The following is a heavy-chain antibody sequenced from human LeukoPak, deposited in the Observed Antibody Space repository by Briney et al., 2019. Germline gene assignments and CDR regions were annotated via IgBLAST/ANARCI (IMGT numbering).Heavy chain of an antibody. CDR3: VKSTRVTTAYYYYGMDV. J-gene: IGHJ6*02. CDR2: ISSNGGST. D-gene: IGHD4-17*01. CDR1: GFTFSSYA. V-gene: IGHV3-64D*06. Sequence: GGSLRLSCSASGFTFSSYAMHWVRQAPEKGLEYVSAISSNGGSTFYADSVKGRFTISRDNSDNTLYLQMNSLRAGDTAVYYCVKSTRVTTAYYYYGMDVWGQGTTVTVSS.